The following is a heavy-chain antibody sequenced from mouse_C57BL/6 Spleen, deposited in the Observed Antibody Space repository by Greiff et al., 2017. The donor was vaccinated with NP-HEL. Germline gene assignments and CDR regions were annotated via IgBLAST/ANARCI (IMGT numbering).Heavy chain of an antibody. Sequence: VQLQESGPELVRPGVSVKISCKGSGYTFTDYAMHWVKQSHAKSLEWIGVISTYYGDASYNQKFKDKATITVDKSSSTAYMELARLTSEDSAVYYCATHYYGSSYDWYFDVWGTGTTVTVSS. V-gene: IGHV1-67*01. D-gene: IGHD1-1*01. CDR1: GYTFTDYA. CDR3: ATHYYGSSYDWYFDV. CDR2: ISTYYGDA. J-gene: IGHJ1*03.